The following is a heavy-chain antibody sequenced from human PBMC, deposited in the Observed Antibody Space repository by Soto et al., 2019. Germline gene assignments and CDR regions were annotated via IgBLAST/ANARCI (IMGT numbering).Heavy chain of an antibody. V-gene: IGHV4-34*01. Sequence: QVQLQQWGAGLLKPSETLSLTCAVYGGSFSGYYWSWIRQPPGKGLEGIGEINHSGSTNYNPSLKSRDTISVDTSKNQFSLKLSSVTAAVTAVYYCARPYSSGWNRDYYYMDVWGKGTTVTVSS. D-gene: IGHD6-19*01. CDR2: INHSGST. CDR3: ARPYSSGWNRDYYYMDV. CDR1: GGSFSGYY. J-gene: IGHJ6*03.